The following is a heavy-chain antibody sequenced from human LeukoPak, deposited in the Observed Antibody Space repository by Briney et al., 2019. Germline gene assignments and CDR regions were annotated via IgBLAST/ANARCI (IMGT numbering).Heavy chain of an antibody. CDR3: ARSGWYDDFDY. Sequence: GGSLRLSCAACGFNFNIWSMNWVRQAPGKGLEWISYLSRSTTIIYYADSVKGRFTISRDNAKNSLYLQMNSLRAEDTAMYYCARSGWYDDFDYLGQGTLVTVSS. V-gene: IGHV3-48*01. J-gene: IGHJ4*02. CDR2: LSRSTTII. CDR1: GFNFNIWS. D-gene: IGHD6-19*01.